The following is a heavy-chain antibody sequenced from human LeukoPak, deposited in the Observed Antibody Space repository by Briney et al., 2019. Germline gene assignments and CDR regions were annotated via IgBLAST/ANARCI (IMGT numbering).Heavy chain of an antibody. CDR1: GYSFTSYW. J-gene: IGHJ4*02. CDR3: ARKSTPETGVHCFDY. CDR2: IYPGDSDT. Sequence: GESLTNSRKGSGYSFTSYWIGWVRQMPGKGLEWMGIIYPGDSDTSYSPSFQGQVTISADKSISTAYLQWSSLKASDTAMYYCARKSTPETGVHCFDYWGRGTLVTVSS. V-gene: IGHV5-51*01. D-gene: IGHD7-27*01.